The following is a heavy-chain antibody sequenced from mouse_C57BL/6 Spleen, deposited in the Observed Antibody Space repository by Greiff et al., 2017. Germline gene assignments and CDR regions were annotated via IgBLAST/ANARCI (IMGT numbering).Heavy chain of an antibody. CDR2: ISGGGGNT. J-gene: IGHJ4*01. CDR3: ARQDGGDY. V-gene: IGHV5-9*01. D-gene: IGHD2-3*01. Sequence: EVNVVESGGGLVKPGGSLKLSCAASGFTFSSYTMSWVRQTPEKRLEWVATISGGGGNTYYPNSVKGRFTISRDNAKNTLYLQMSSLRSEDTALYYCARQDGGDYWGQGTSVTVSS. CDR1: GFTFSSYT.